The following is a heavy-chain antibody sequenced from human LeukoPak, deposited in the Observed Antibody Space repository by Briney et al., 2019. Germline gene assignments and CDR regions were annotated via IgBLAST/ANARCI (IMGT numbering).Heavy chain of an antibody. J-gene: IGHJ4*02. CDR3: ASWSSLGSGYYIDY. D-gene: IGHD3-22*01. V-gene: IGHV3-74*01. Sequence: TGGSLRLSCAASGFTFSSYWMHWVRQVPGKGLVWVSRINSDGSSATYADSVKGRFTISRDNAKNTLYLQMNSLRAEDTAVYYCASWSSLGSGYYIDYWGQGTLVTVSS. CDR2: INSDGSSA. CDR1: GFTFSSYW.